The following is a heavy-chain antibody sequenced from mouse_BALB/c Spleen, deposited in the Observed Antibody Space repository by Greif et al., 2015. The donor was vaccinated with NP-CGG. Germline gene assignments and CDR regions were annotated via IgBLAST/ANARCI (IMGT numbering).Heavy chain of an antibody. Sequence: EVQLVESGGGLVQPGGSRKLSCAASGFTFSSFGMHWVRQAPEKGLEWVAYISSGSSTIYYADTVKGRFTISRDNPKNTLFLQMTSLRSEDTAMYYCAREGIPSFAYWGQGTLVTVSA. CDR2: ISSGSSTI. J-gene: IGHJ3*01. CDR1: GFTFSSFG. V-gene: IGHV5-17*02. CDR3: AREGIPSFAY. D-gene: IGHD2-14*01.